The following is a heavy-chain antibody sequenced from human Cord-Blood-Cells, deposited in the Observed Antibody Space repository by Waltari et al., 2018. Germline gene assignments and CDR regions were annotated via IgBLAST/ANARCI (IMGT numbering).Heavy chain of an antibody. CDR2: IIPIFGKA. D-gene: IGHD2-8*01. V-gene: IGHV1-69*06. CDR3: AREGGYCTNGVCYTGAAFDI. CDR1: GGTFSSYA. Sequence: QVQLVQSGAEVKKPGSSVKVSCKASGGTFSSYAISWVRQATGHGLEWMGGIIPIFGKANYAQKFQGRVTITADKSTSTAYMELSSLRSEDTAVYYCAREGGYCTNGVCYTGAAFDIWGQGTMVTVSS. J-gene: IGHJ3*02.